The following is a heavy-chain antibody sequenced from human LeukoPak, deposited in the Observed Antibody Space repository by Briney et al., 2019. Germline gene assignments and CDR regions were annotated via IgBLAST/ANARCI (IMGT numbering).Heavy chain of an antibody. CDR3: ARAQWAPLKYSSSNGLDY. D-gene: IGHD6-6*01. Sequence: SETLSLTCAVYGGSFSGYYWSWIRQPPGKGLEWIGEINHSGSTNYNPSLKSRVTISVDTSKNQFSLKLSSVTAADTAVYYYARAQWAPLKYSSSNGLDYWGQGTLVTVSS. CDR2: INHSGST. V-gene: IGHV4-34*01. CDR1: GGSFSGYY. J-gene: IGHJ4*02.